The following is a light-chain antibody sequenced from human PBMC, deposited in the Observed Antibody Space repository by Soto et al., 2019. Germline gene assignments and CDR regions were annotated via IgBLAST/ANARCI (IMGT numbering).Light chain of an antibody. CDR1: SSDVGATDY. V-gene: IGLV2-8*01. J-gene: IGLJ1*01. CDR3: ISHAGTSNV. Sequence: QSALTQPHSASGSLGQSVAISCTGTSSDVGATDYVSWYQHHSGKAPTLLLYEVNKRPSGVPDRFSGSKSGNTASLTVSVLQADDEADYYCISHAGTSNVLGTGTKLTVL. CDR2: EVN.